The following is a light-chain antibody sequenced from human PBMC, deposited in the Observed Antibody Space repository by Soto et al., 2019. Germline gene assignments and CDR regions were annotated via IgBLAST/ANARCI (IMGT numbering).Light chain of an antibody. J-gene: IGKJ4*01. CDR1: QDINSW. Sequence: DIQMTHSPSSVSASVGDRVTITCRASQDINSWLTWYQQKPGKAPKVLIYIASRLQSGVPSRFSGRGSGTDFSLTISNLQPEDFATYFCQQSKTFPLTFGGGTKVDIK. CDR3: QQSKTFPLT. V-gene: IGKV1-12*01. CDR2: IAS.